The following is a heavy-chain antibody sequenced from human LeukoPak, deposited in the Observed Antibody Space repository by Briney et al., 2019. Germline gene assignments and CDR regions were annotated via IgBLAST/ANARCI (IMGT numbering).Heavy chain of an antibody. D-gene: IGHD3-10*01. CDR1: GGSISSGDYY. CDR3: AREPRYGGKGSLDY. V-gene: IGHV4-30-4*08. Sequence: SSETLSLTCAVSGGSISSGDYYWSWVRQPPGKGLEYVGYIHSTGITYYNPSLKSRLTLSFDTSNNQFSLHLRSVTAADTAVYYCAREPRYGGKGSLDYWGQGTLVTVSS. J-gene: IGHJ4*02. CDR2: IHSTGIT.